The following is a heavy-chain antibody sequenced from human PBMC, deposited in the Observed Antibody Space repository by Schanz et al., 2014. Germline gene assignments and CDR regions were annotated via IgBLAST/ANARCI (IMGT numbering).Heavy chain of an antibody. D-gene: IGHD6-13*01. Sequence: QVHLVQSGAEVKKPGASVKVSCKASGYTFTSYGINWVRQAPGQGLEWMGMINPSGGSTTYAQKFQGRATMTRETSTSTGYMELSSLRSEDTAVYYCARDGVDAAAGGNYWGEGPLVTVSS. CDR3: ARDGVDAAAGGNY. CDR1: GYTFTSYG. J-gene: IGHJ4*02. CDR2: INPSGGST. V-gene: IGHV1-46*03.